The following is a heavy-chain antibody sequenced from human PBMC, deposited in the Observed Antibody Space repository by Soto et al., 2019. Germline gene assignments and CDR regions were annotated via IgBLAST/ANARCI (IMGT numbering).Heavy chain of an antibody. D-gene: IGHD6-13*01. V-gene: IGHV3-30*18. CDR1: GFTFSSYG. J-gene: IGHJ6*02. CDR3: AKEVAAAGTFYYYYGMDV. Sequence: QVQLVESGGGVVQPGRSLRLSCAASGFTFSSYGMHWVRQAPGKGLEWVAVISYDGSNKYYADSVKGRFTISRDNSKNTLYLQMNSLRAEYTAVYYCAKEVAAAGTFYYYYGMDVWGQGTTVTVSS. CDR2: ISYDGSNK.